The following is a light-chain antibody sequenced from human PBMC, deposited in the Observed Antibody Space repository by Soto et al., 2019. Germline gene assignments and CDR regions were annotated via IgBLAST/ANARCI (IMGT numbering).Light chain of an antibody. J-gene: IGLJ1*01. Sequence: QSAPTQPPSASGSPGQSVTISCTGTSSDVGAYNFFSWYQQHPGKTPKLMIYEVSERPSGVPDRFSGSKSGNTASLTVSGLQAEDEADYYCSSFSGRNNYVFGTGTKVTLL. CDR1: SSDVGAYNF. V-gene: IGLV2-8*01. CDR3: SSFSGRNNYV. CDR2: EVS.